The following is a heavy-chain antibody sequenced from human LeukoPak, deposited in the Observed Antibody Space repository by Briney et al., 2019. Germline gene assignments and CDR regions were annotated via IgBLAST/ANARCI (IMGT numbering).Heavy chain of an antibody. Sequence: SETLSLTCTVSGGSISSYYWSWIRQPPGKGLEWIGYIYYSGSTNYNPSLKSRVTISVDTSKNQFSLKLSSVTAADTAVYYCARDLGAAAGTPLDAFDIWGQGTMVTVSS. J-gene: IGHJ3*02. CDR2: IYYSGST. D-gene: IGHD6-13*01. CDR1: GGSISSYY. V-gene: IGHV4-59*01. CDR3: ARDLGAAAGTPLDAFDI.